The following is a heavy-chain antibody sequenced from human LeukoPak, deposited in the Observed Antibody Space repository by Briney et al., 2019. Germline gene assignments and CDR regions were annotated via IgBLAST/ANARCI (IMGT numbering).Heavy chain of an antibody. D-gene: IGHD4-23*01. V-gene: IGHV3-11*01. CDR3: AKGGGNLPLYYFDY. CDR1: GFTFSDYY. J-gene: IGHJ4*02. Sequence: GGSLRLSCAASGFTFSDYYMSWIRQAPGKGLEWVSYISSSGSTIYYADSVKGRFTISRDNAKNTLFLQMNSLRAEDMALYYCAKGGGNLPLYYFDYWGQGTLVTVSS. CDR2: ISSSGSTI.